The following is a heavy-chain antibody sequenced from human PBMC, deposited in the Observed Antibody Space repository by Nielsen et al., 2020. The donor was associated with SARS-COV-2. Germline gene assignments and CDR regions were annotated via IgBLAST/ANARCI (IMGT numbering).Heavy chain of an antibody. D-gene: IGHD6-19*01. CDR3: ATSPAVADPGVWFDP. CDR2: MNPNSGNT. J-gene: IGHJ5*02. CDR1: GYTFTSYG. Sequence: ASVKVSCKASGYTFTSYGISWVRQATGQGLEWMGWMNPNSGNTGYAQKFQGRVTMTEDTSTDTAYMELSSLRSEDTAVYYCATSPAVADPGVWFDPWGQGTLVTVSS. V-gene: IGHV1-8*02.